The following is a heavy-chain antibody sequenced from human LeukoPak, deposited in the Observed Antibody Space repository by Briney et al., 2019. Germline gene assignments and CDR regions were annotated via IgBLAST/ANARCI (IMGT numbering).Heavy chain of an antibody. CDR3: ARGESYDFWSGYHNWFDP. CDR1: GGSISSGGYS. Sequence: SSQTLSLTYTVSGGSISSGGYSWSWIRQHPGKGLEWIGYIYYGGSTYYNPSLKSRVTISVDTSKNQFSLKLSSVTAADTAVYYCARGESYDFWSGYHNWFDPWGRGTLVTVSS. CDR2: IYYGGST. D-gene: IGHD3-3*01. J-gene: IGHJ5*02. V-gene: IGHV4-31*03.